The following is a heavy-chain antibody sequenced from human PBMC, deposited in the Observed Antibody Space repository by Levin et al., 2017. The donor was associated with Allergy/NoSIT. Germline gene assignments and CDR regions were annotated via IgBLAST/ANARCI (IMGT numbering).Heavy chain of an antibody. V-gene: IGHV3-20*04. J-gene: IGHJ3*02. Sequence: GGSLRLSCAASGFTFDDYAMTWVRQAPGKGLEWVSGINWNGGSIGYADSVKGRFTISRDNAKNSLYLQMNSLRAEDTAVYYCASSGWYTGDAFDIWGQGTMVTVSS. CDR3: ASSGWYTGDAFDI. CDR2: INWNGGSI. CDR1: GFTFDDYA. D-gene: IGHD6-19*01.